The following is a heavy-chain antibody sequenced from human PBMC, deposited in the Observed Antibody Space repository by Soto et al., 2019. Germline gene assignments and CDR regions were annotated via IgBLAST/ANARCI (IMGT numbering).Heavy chain of an antibody. D-gene: IGHD6-25*01. V-gene: IGHV3-23*01. Sequence: QPGGSLRLSCAASGFSFSIYAMSWVRQAPGKGLEWVSSLSGSGTSTYYADSVKGRFTISRDNFKNTLYLQMNSLRAEDAAVYYCARRQIPPPTRGAANARGGMDVWGQGTTVTVSS. CDR3: ARRQIPPPTRGAANARGGMDV. CDR1: GFSFSIYA. CDR2: LSGSGTST. J-gene: IGHJ6*02.